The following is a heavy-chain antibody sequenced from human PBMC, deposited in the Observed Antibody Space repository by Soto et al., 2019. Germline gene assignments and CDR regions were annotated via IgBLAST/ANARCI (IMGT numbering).Heavy chain of an antibody. CDR1: GFTFSSYA. J-gene: IGHJ4*02. CDR2: ISVSGGST. D-gene: IGHD1-26*01. CDR3: ARRVSGSYYDY. Sequence: EVQLLESGGGLVQPGGSLRLSCVASGFTFSSYAMRWVRQAPVKGLEWVSAISVSGGSTYYADSVKGRFTISRDNSKITLYLQMNSLRAEDTAVYYCARRVSGSYYDYGGKGTMVTVSS. V-gene: IGHV3-23*01.